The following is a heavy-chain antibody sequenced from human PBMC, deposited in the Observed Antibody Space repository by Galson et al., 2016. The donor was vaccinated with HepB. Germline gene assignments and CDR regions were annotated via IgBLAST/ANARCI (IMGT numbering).Heavy chain of an antibody. J-gene: IGHJ4*02. V-gene: IGHV1-18*01. D-gene: IGHD2-21*02. CDR2: ISTYSGQT. Sequence: SVKVSCKASGYTFTTYGITWVRQAPGQGLEWMGFISTYSGQTYYAQKVQGRVTMTTDTSTTTAYMEMRSLRSDDTAVYYCARGDGHPDYWGQGTLTTVSS. CDR1: GYTFTTYG. CDR3: ARGDGHPDY.